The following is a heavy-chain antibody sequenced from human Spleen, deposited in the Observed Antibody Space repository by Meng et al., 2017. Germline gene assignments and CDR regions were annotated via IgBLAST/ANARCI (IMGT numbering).Heavy chain of an antibody. Sequence: QVRMQESGPELVKPSGTLSLTCGVSGGSITSNNRWSCVRQPPGKGLEWIGEIYHSGGANYNPSLKSRLTISVDKSKTQFSLTLSSVTAADTAVYYCARKYGNYPYYFDYWGQGTLVTVSS. D-gene: IGHD1-7*01. V-gene: IGHV4-4*02. CDR1: GGSITSNNR. J-gene: IGHJ4*02. CDR2: IYHSGGA. CDR3: ARKYGNYPYYFDY.